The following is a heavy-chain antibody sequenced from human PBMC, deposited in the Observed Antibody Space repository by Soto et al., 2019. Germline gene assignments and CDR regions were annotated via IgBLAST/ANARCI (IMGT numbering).Heavy chain of an antibody. Sequence: GGSLRLSCTASGFTFGDYAMSWFRQAPGKGLEWVGFIRSKAYGGTTEYAASVKGRFTISRDDSKSIAYLQMNSLKTEDTAVYYCTRDDYGDYPAEYFQHWGQGTLVTVSS. CDR1: GFTFGDYA. J-gene: IGHJ1*01. CDR3: TRDDYGDYPAEYFQH. V-gene: IGHV3-49*03. D-gene: IGHD4-17*01. CDR2: IRSKAYGGTT.